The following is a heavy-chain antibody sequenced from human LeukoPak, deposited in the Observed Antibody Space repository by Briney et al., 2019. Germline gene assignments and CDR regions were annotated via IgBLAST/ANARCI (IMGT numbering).Heavy chain of an antibody. V-gene: IGHV3-9*01. CDR1: GFTFDDYA. CDR2: ISWNSDTR. J-gene: IGHJ4*02. D-gene: IGHD3-22*01. Sequence: SLRLSCAVSGFTFDDYAMHWVRQVPGKGLEWVAGISWNSDTRGYVDSVKGRFTISRDNARNSLYLQMNSLRAEDTAVYYCARTVTYYYDTSGYYQSYYFDYWGQGTLVTVSS. CDR3: ARTVTYYYDTSGYYQSYYFDY.